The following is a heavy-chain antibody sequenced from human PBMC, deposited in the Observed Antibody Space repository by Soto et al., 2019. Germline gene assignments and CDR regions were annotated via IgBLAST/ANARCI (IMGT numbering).Heavy chain of an antibody. Sequence: GGSLRLSCAASGFTFSSYAMHWVRQAPGKGLEWVAVISYDGSNKYYADSVKGRFTISRDNSKNTLYLQMNSLRADDTAVYYCAREGSRAIPLDYWGQGTLVTVSS. V-gene: IGHV3-30-3*01. D-gene: IGHD2-2*02. CDR2: ISYDGSNK. CDR1: GFTFSSYA. J-gene: IGHJ4*02. CDR3: AREGSRAIPLDY.